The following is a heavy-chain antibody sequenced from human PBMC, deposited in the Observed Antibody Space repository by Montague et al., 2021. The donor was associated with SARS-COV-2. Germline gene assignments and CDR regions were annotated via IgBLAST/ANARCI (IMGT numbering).Heavy chain of an antibody. CDR2: IYYSGGT. CDR1: GGSISSSSYY. V-gene: IGHV4-39*07. J-gene: IGHJ5*02. D-gene: IGHD3-16*01. CDR3: ARLSSDLGGSVWFDP. Sequence: SETLSLTCTVSGGSISSSSYYWGWIRQPPGKGLEWIGSIYYSGGTNYNPSLKSRATISVDKSKNQFSLNLNSVTAADTAVYYCARLSSDLGGSVWFDPWGQGTLVSVSS.